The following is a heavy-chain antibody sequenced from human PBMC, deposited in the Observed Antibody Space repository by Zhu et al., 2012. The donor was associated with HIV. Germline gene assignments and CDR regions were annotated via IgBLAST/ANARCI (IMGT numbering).Heavy chain of an antibody. CDR2: VDASGST. D-gene: IGHD3-22*01. J-gene: IGHJ4*02. CDR3: ARERLDSSGYYLYFDY. V-gene: IGHV4-4*08. Sequence: QVQLQESGPGLVKPSETLSLTCTVSGGSISNYFWSWIRQPPGKGLEWIGYVDASGSTNYNSSLKSRVTISVDTSKDQFSLKLSSVTAADTAVYYCARERLDSSGYYLYFDYVGQGTLVTVSS. CDR1: GGSISNYF.